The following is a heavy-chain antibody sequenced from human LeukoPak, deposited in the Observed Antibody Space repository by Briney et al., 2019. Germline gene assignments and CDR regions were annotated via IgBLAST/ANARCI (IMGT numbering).Heavy chain of an antibody. Sequence: SETLSLTCTVSGASISGPSWNWIRQPPGKGLEWIGRIYYSGSTNYNASLKSRVTISVDTSKNQFSLKLSSVTAADTAVYYCARLGDGDNLRYFDYWGQGTLVTVSS. D-gene: IGHD5-24*01. J-gene: IGHJ4*02. CDR1: GASISGPS. V-gene: IGHV4-59*08. CDR2: IYYSGST. CDR3: ARLGDGDNLRYFDY.